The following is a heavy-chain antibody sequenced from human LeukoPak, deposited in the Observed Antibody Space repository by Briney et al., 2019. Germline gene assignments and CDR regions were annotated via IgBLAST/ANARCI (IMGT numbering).Heavy chain of an antibody. J-gene: IGHJ3*01. CDR3: AKDRREGYPRDSFDV. CDR1: GSTFSSYA. V-gene: IGHV3-23*01. CDR2: IKSSGSST. Sequence: GGSLRLSCAASGSTFSSYAMSWVRQAPGKGLEWVSSIKSSGSSTYYGDAVKGRFTISRDNSENTLYLRMNSLRAEDTALYYCAKDRREGYPRDSFDVWGQGTAVTVSS. D-gene: IGHD5-24*01.